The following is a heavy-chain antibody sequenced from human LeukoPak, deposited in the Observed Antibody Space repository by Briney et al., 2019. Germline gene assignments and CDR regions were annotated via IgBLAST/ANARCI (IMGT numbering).Heavy chain of an antibody. Sequence: GGSLRLSCAASGFTFSSYWMHWVRQAPGKGLVWVSRINSDGSSTSYADSVRGRFSISRDNAKNTLYLQMNSLRADDTALYYCARGGYYDNSGASDYWGQGTLVSVSS. CDR1: GFTFSSYW. J-gene: IGHJ4*02. V-gene: IGHV3-74*01. CDR3: ARGGYYDNSGASDY. CDR2: INSDGSST. D-gene: IGHD3-22*01.